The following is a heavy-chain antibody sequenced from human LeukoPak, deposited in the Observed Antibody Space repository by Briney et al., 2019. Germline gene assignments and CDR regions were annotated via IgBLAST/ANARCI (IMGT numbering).Heavy chain of an antibody. CDR2: ICTTGDT. Sequence: GGSLRLSCAVSGVTFSSYDMHWVRQATGKGLEWVSDICTTGDTYYSDSVGGRFTISRENAKTVFDLQMSSLRAGDTAVYYCARSPSYSSSWYALDSWGQGTLVTVSS. V-gene: IGHV3-13*01. D-gene: IGHD6-13*01. CDR3: ARSPSYSSSWYALDS. J-gene: IGHJ4*02. CDR1: GVTFSSYD.